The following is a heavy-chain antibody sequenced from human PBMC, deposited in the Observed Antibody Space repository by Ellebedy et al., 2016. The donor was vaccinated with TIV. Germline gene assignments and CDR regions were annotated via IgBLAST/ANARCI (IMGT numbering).Heavy chain of an antibody. CDR2: IYYSGST. V-gene: IGHV4-31*01. Sequence: SETLSLTCTVSGGSINSGGYYWTWIRQHPGKGLEWIGYIYYSGSTYYNPSLKSLVTISVDTSKNQFSLRLNSVTAADTAVYYCARVSMVRGVSTWFDPWGQGTLVTVSS. CDR3: ARVSMVRGVSTWFDP. J-gene: IGHJ5*02. CDR1: GGSINSGGYY. D-gene: IGHD3-10*01.